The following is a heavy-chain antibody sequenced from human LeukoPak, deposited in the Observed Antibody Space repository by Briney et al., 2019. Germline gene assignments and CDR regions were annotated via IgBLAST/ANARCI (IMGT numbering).Heavy chain of an antibody. V-gene: IGHV3-21*01. CDR2: ITNSGGST. Sequence: GGSLRLSCAASGFTFRSYGMNWVRQAPGKGLEWVSYITNSGGSTNYADSVKGRFTLSRDNAKNSLYLQMNSLRADDTAVYYCAGGVTWGDSSGQGTLVTVSS. J-gene: IGHJ4*02. D-gene: IGHD3-16*01. CDR1: GFTFRSYG. CDR3: AGGVTWGDS.